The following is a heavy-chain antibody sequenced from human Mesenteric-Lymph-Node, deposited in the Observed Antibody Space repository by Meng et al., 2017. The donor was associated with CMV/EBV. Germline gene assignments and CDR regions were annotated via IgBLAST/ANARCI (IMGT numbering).Heavy chain of an antibody. J-gene: IGHJ4*02. CDR3: AKDRLLGIRGNFDY. CDR2: ISGSGGST. D-gene: IGHD7-27*01. V-gene: IGHV3-23*01. CDR1: GFTFSSYA. Sequence: SGFTFSSYAMSWVRQAPGKGLEWVSAISGSGGSTYYADSVKGRFTISRDNSKNTLYLQMNSLRAEDTAVYYCAKDRLLGIRGNFDYWGQGTLVTVSS.